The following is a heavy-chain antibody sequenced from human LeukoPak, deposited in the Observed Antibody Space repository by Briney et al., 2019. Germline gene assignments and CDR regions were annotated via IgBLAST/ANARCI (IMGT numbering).Heavy chain of an antibody. D-gene: IGHD3-16*01. CDR1: GFTFSSYE. V-gene: IGHV3-48*03. J-gene: IGHJ5*02. Sequence: GGSLRLSCAASGFTFSSYEMNWVRQAPGKVLEWVSYISSSGSTIYYADSVKGRFTISRDNAKNSLYLQMNSLRAEDTAVYYRARDGGTLNWFDPWGQGTLVTVSS. CDR2: ISSSGSTI. CDR3: ARDGGTLNWFDP.